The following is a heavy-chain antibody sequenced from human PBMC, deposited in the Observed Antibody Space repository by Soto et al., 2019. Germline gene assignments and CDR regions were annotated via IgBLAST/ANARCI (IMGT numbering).Heavy chain of an antibody. D-gene: IGHD5-12*01. CDR3: ARETGYSGHNWFDP. Sequence: RGSLRLSCAASGFTFSSYSMNWVRQAPGKGLEWVSYISSSSSTIYYADSVKGRFTISRDNAKNSLYLQMNSLRDEDTAVYYCARETGYSGHNWFDPWGQGTLVTVSS. J-gene: IGHJ5*02. V-gene: IGHV3-48*02. CDR2: ISSSSSTI. CDR1: GFTFSSYS.